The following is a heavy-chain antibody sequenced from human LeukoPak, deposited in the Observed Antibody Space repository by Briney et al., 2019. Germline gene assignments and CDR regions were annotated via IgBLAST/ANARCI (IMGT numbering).Heavy chain of an antibody. CDR1: GGTFSTYA. Sequence: SVKVSCKASGGTFSTYAISWVRQAPGQGLEWMGGIIPIFGTANYAQKFQGRVTITTDESTSTAYMELSSLRSEDTAVYYCARIWSGYYDAFDIWGQGTMVTVSS. J-gene: IGHJ3*02. CDR2: IIPIFGTA. CDR3: ARIWSGYYDAFDI. D-gene: IGHD3-3*01. V-gene: IGHV1-69*05.